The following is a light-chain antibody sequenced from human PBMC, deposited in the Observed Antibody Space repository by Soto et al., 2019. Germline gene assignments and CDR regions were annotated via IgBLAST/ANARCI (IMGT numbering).Light chain of an antibody. V-gene: IGKV4-1*01. CDR3: QPYYRTPCT. J-gene: IGKJ2*02. CDR1: QSVLYSSNNKNY. Sequence: DIVMTQSPDSLAVSLGERATINCKSSQSVLYSSNNKNYLTWYQQKPGQPPKLLIYWASTRESGVPDRFSGSGSGTDFTLTISSLQAEDVAVYYCQPYYRTPCTFGQGTKLEIK. CDR2: WAS.